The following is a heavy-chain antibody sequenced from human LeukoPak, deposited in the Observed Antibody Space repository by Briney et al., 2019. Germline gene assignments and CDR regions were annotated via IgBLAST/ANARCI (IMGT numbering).Heavy chain of an antibody. V-gene: IGHV4-61*02. CDR3: ARDGLAGGYDSDY. J-gene: IGHJ4*02. Sequence: SQTLSLTCTVSGGSISSGSYYWSWIRQPAGKGLEWIGRIYTSGSTNYNPSLNSRVTISVDTSKNQFSLKLSSVTAADTAVYYCARDGLAGGYDSDYWGQGTLVTVSS. CDR1: GGSISSGSYY. D-gene: IGHD5-12*01. CDR2: IYTSGST.